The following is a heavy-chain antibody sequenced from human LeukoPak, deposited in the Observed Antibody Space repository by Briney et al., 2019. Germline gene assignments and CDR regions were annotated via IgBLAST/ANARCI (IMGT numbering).Heavy chain of an antibody. V-gene: IGHV3-48*03. CDR3: AELGITMIGGV. Sequence: GGSLRLSCVTSGFMFSNFEMNWVRQAPGKGLEWVSYISSSGSTIYYADSVKGRFTISRDNAKNSLYLQMNSLRAEDTAVYYCAELGITMIGGVWGKGTTVTISS. CDR2: ISSSGSTI. CDR1: GFMFSNFE. D-gene: IGHD3-10*02. J-gene: IGHJ6*04.